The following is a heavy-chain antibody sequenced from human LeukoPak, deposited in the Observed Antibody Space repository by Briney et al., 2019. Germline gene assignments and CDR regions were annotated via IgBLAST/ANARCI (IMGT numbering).Heavy chain of an antibody. CDR3: ARVQPHYYDSSGYPPDY. Sequence: PGGSLRLSCAASGFTFSDYYMSWIRQAPGKGLEWVSYISSSGSTIYYADSVQGRFTISRDNAKNSLYLQMNSLRAEDAAVYYCARVQPHYYDSSGYPPDYWGQGTLVTVSS. J-gene: IGHJ4*02. V-gene: IGHV3-11*01. D-gene: IGHD3-22*01. CDR1: GFTFSDYY. CDR2: ISSSGSTI.